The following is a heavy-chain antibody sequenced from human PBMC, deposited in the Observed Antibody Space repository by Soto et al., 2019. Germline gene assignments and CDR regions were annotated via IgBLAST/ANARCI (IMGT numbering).Heavy chain of an antibody. V-gene: IGHV3-74*01. CDR1: GFTFSNSW. D-gene: IGHD2-2*01. J-gene: IGHJ6*02. CDR3: ARAIVVVPAAGMDV. CDR2: INADGTST. Sequence: GGSLRLSCAASGFTFSNSWMHWVRQVSGKGLEWVSRINADGTSTSYADSVKGRFTISRDNAKNTLYLHVNSMRAEDTAVYYCARAIVVVPAAGMDVWGQGTTVTVSS.